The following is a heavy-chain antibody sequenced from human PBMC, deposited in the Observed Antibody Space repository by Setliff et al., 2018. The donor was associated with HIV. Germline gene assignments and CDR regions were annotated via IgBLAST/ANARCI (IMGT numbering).Heavy chain of an antibody. V-gene: IGHV4-61*02. CDR3: ARDFRDYGGNYWYFDL. CDR2: IYTSGST. CDR1: GGSISSGSYY. D-gene: IGHD4-17*01. Sequence: SETLSLTCTVSGGSISSGSYYWSWIRQPAGKGLEWIGRIYTSGSTNYSPSLKSRVTISLDTSKNQFSLKLSSVTAADTAVYYCARDFRDYGGNYWYFDLWGRGTLVTVS. J-gene: IGHJ2*01.